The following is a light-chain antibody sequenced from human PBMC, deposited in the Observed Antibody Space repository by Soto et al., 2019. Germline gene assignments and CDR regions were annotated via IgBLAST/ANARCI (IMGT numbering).Light chain of an antibody. V-gene: IGKV1-39*01. J-gene: IGKJ1*01. CDR3: QQTYSDTWT. CDR1: QSIATY. Sequence: DIQMTQSPSSLSASVGDRVTITCRASQSIATYVNWYQQKPGRAPELLIYAASTLQSGVPSRFSASRSGTDFTLTISTLQPEEFASYDCQQTYSDTWTFGQGTKVDIK. CDR2: AAS.